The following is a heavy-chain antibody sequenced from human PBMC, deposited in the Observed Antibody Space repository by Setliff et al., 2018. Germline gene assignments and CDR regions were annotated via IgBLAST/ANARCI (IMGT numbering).Heavy chain of an antibody. J-gene: IGHJ4*02. CDR1: GGSFSDSY. CDR3: ARLRGAFDY. V-gene: IGHV4-34*01. Sequence: ETLSLTCAVYGGSFSDSYWSWIRQPPGKGLEWIGDINYLGNTNYNPSLKTRVTISVDTSKNQFSLRLNSATAADTTVYYCARLRGAFDYWGQGTLVTSPQ. CDR2: INYLGNT. D-gene: IGHD3-16*01.